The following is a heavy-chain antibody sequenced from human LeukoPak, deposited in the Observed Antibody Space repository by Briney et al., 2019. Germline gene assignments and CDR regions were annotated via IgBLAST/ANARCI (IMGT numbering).Heavy chain of an antibody. V-gene: IGHV4-59*01. J-gene: IGHJ4*02. CDR3: ARVGPSYYDGESALDY. CDR1: GGSISSYY. Sequence: PSETLSLTCTVSGGSISSYYWSWIRQPPGKGLEWIGYIYYSGSTNYNPSLKSRVTISVDTSKNQFSLKLSSVTAADTAVYYCARVGPSYYDGESALDYWGQGTLVTVSS. D-gene: IGHD3-22*01. CDR2: IYYSGST.